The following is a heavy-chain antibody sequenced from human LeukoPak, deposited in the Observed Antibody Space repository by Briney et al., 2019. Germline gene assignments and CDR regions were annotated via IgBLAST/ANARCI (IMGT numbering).Heavy chain of an antibody. Sequence: GGSLRLSCAASGFTFSSYWMSWVRQAPGKGPEWVANIKQDGSEKYYVDSVKGRFTISRDNAKNSLYLQMNSLRAEDTAVYYCARDLDILTGYYSIHYFYGMDVWGQGTTVTVSS. V-gene: IGHV3-7*01. CDR2: IKQDGSEK. J-gene: IGHJ6*02. CDR1: GFTFSSYW. CDR3: ARDLDILTGYYSIHYFYGMDV. D-gene: IGHD3-9*01.